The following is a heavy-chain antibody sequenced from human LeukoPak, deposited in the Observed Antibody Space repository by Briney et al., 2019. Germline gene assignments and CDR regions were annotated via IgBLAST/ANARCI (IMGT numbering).Heavy chain of an antibody. J-gene: IGHJ4*02. Sequence: ASVTVSCKASGYTFTSYYMHWVRQAPGQGLEWMGIINPSGGSTSYAQKFQGRVTMTRDTSTSTVYMELSSLRSEDTAVYYCARVGQGGYYSYWGQGTLVTVSS. CDR1: GYTFTSYY. CDR3: ARVGQGGYYSY. V-gene: IGHV1-46*03. D-gene: IGHD3-3*01. CDR2: INPSGGST.